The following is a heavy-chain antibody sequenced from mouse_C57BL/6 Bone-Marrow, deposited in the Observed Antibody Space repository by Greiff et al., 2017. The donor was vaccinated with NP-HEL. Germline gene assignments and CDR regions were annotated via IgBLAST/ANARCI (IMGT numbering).Heavy chain of an antibody. D-gene: IGHD2-3*01. CDR3: ARRGDGYPHWYFDV. CDR1: GFSLTSYG. V-gene: IGHV2-2*01. Sequence: VQLQESGSGLVQPSQSLSITCTVSGFSLTSYGVHWVRQSPGKGLEWLGVIWSGGSTDYNAAFISRLSISKDNSKSQVFFKMNSLQADDTAIYYCARRGDGYPHWYFDVWGTGTTVTVSS. J-gene: IGHJ1*03. CDR2: IWSGGST.